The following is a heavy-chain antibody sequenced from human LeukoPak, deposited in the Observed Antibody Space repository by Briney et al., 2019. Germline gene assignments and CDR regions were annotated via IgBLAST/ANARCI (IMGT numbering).Heavy chain of an antibody. J-gene: IGHJ5*02. V-gene: IGHV3-49*04. CDR3: TRDLRGYYYFDSSGMTWFDP. CDR1: GFTFGDYA. CDR2: IRSKAYGGTT. Sequence: PGGSLRLSCTASGFTFGDYAMTWVRQAPGKGLEWVGFIRSKAYGGTTEYAASVKGRFTISRDDSKSIAYLQMNSLKIEDTAVYYCTRDLRGYYYFDSSGMTWFDPWGQGTLVTVSS. D-gene: IGHD3-22*01.